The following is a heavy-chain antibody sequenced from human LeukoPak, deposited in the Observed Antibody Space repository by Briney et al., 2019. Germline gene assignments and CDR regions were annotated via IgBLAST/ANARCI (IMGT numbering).Heavy chain of an antibody. D-gene: IGHD6-19*01. Sequence: SETLSLTCTVSGYSIRSGYYWGWIRQPPGKGLEWIGSIYHSGSTYYNPSLKSRVTISVDTSKNQFSLKLSSVTAADTAVYYCARQVAGLFDYWGQGTLVTVSS. CDR1: GYSIRSGYY. J-gene: IGHJ4*02. CDR2: IYHSGST. CDR3: ARQVAGLFDY. V-gene: IGHV4-38-2*02.